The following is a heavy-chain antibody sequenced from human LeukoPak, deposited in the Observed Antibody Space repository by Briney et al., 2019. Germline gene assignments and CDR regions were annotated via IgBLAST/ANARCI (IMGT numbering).Heavy chain of an antibody. Sequence: ASVKVSCKASGYTFTGYYMHWVRQAPGQGLEWIGLINPNSGGTNYAQKFQGRVTMTRDTSICTAYMELSRLRSDDTAVYYCARTMVAGSNSGFDYWGQGTLVTVSS. CDR3: ARTMVAGSNSGFDY. D-gene: IGHD6-19*01. J-gene: IGHJ4*02. CDR2: INPNSGGT. V-gene: IGHV1-2*02. CDR1: GYTFTGYY.